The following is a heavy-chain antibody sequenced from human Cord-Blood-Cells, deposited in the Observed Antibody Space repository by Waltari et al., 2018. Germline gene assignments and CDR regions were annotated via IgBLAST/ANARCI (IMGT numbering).Heavy chain of an antibody. CDR3: ARVARIVVVEEYYFDY. CDR1: GGTFSSYA. V-gene: IGHV1-69*01. Sequence: QVQLVQSGAEVKKPGSSVKVSCKASGGTFSSYAISWVRPAPGQGLEWMGGIIPIFGTANYAQKFQGRVTITADESTSTAYMELSSLRSEDTAVYYCARVARIVVVEEYYFDYWGQGTLVTVSS. J-gene: IGHJ4*02. D-gene: IGHD2-21*01. CDR2: IIPIFGTA.